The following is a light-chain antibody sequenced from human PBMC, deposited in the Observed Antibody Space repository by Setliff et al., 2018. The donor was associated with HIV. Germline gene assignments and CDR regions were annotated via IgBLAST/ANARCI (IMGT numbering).Light chain of an antibody. CDR2: DVT. Sequence: QSVLTQPASMSGSPGQSITISCTGTSSDVGGYNYVSWYRQHPGKAPKLMIYDVTKRPSGVSNRFSGSKSGNQASLTISGLQAEDEADYYCCSYAGSSTPYVFGTGTKGTVL. CDR1: SSDVGGYNY. V-gene: IGLV2-23*02. J-gene: IGLJ1*01. CDR3: CSYAGSSTPYV.